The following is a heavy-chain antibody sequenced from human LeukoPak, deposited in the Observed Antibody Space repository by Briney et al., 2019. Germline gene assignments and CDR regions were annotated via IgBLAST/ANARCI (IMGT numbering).Heavy chain of an antibody. D-gene: IGHD3-3*01. CDR1: GDSVSSDNW. CDR3: GSNGYYSLDY. J-gene: IGHJ4*02. CDR2: IHHGGTT. V-gene: IGHV4-4*02. Sequence: PSGTLSLTCTVSGDSVSSDNWWSWVRQPPGKRLEWLGEIHHGGTTTYNPSFKSRVTISVDKSKNQYSLKLSSVTAADTAVYYCGSNGYYSLDYWGRGTLVTVSS.